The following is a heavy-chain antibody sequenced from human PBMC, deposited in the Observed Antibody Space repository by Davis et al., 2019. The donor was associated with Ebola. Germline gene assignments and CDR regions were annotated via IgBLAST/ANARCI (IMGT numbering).Heavy chain of an antibody. V-gene: IGHV3-7*04. D-gene: IGHD4-23*01. J-gene: IGHJ3*02. CDR2: IRQDGRQK. Sequence: GESLKISCAASGFTFSSYAMSWVRQAPGKGLEWVASIRQDGRQKNYVDSVKGRFTISRDNAQNSLYMEMNTLRAEDTAVYYCARARWPDAYDIWGQGTMVTVSA. CDR1: GFTFSSYA. CDR3: ARARWPDAYDI.